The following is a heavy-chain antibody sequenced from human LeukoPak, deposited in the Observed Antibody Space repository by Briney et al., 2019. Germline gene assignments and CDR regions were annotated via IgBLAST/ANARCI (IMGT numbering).Heavy chain of an antibody. CDR1: GFTFSSYA. CDR2: ISSSSSYI. CDR3: ARDFGSGYYLAFDY. D-gene: IGHD3-22*01. Sequence: PGGSLRLSCAASGFTFSSYAMNWVRQAPGKGLEWVSSISSSSSYIYYADSVKGRFTISRDNAKNSLYLQMNSLRAEDTAVYYCARDFGSGYYLAFDYWGQGTLVTVSS. J-gene: IGHJ4*02. V-gene: IGHV3-21*01.